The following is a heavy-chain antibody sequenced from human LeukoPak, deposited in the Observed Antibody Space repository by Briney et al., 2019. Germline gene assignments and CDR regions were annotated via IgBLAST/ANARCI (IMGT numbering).Heavy chain of an antibody. V-gene: IGHV1-69*02. Sequence: SVKVSCKASGGHLSGYPFNWVRQAPGQGLEWMGPIIPVVDLINYAQRFQGRVTMTADKSTNTAYMKLSSLKSEDTAVYYCASLTPTKGYWGQGTLVTVSS. D-gene: IGHD4-23*01. CDR3: ASLTPTKGY. CDR1: GGHLSGYP. J-gene: IGHJ4*02. CDR2: IIPVVDLI.